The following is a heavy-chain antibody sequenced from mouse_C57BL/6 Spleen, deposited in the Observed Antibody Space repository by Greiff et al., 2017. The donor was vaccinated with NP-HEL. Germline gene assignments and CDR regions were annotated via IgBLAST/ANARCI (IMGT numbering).Heavy chain of an antibody. CDR3: ARGDRSDGEVDAMDY. CDR2: IYPRSGNT. CDR1: GYTFTSYG. J-gene: IGHJ4*01. D-gene: IGHD1-1*01. V-gene: IGHV1-81*01. Sequence: VQLQQSGAELARPGASVKLSCKASGYTFTSYGISWVKQRTGQGLEWIGEIYPRSGNTYYNEKFKGKATLTADKSSSTAYMELRSLTSEDSAVYFWARGDRSDGEVDAMDYWGQGTAVTVSS.